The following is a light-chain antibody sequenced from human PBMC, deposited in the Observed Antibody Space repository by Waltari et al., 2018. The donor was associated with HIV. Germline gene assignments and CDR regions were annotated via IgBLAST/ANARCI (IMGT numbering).Light chain of an antibody. J-gene: IGLJ2*01. CDR1: ALPKQY. V-gene: IGLV3-25*03. Sequence: SYELTQPPSVSVSPGQTARITCSGDALPKQYAFWYRQKPGQAPVLVMYKYTKRPSGIPERFSGSSSGTTVTLTISGVQAEDEADYYCQSADSSGTSVLFGGGTKLTVL. CDR3: QSADSSGTSVL. CDR2: KYT.